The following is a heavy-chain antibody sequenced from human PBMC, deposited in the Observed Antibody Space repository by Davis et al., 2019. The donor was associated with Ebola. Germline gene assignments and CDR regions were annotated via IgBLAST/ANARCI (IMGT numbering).Heavy chain of an antibody. CDR2: ISYDGSNK. D-gene: IGHD3-3*01. J-gene: IGHJ4*02. Sequence: GESLKISCAASGFTFSSYGMHWVRQAPGKGLEWVAVISYDGSNKYYADSVKGRFTISRDNAKNSLYLQMNSLRAEDTAVYYCAGIITIFGVVRDYWGQGTLVTVSS. CDR3: AGIITIFGVVRDY. CDR1: GFTFSSYG. V-gene: IGHV3-30*03.